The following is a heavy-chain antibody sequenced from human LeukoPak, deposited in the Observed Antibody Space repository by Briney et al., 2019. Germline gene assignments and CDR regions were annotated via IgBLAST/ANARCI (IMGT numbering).Heavy chain of an antibody. V-gene: IGHV4-4*07. J-gene: IGHJ5*02. D-gene: IGHD3-3*01. Sequence: PSETLSLTCTASGGSISSYYWSWIRQPAGKGLEWVGRIYTSGSTNYNPSLKGRVTMSVDTSKNQFSLKLSSVTAADTAVYYCARGVTYYDFWSGYYRINCFDPCGQGALVTVSS. CDR2: IYTSGST. CDR3: ARGVTYYDFWSGYYRINCFDP. CDR1: GGSISSYY.